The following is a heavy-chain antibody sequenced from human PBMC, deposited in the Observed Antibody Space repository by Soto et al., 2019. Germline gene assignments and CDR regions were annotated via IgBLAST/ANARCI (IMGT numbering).Heavy chain of an antibody. Sequence: QITLKESGPTLVKPTQTLTLTCTFSGFSLSMSGVGVGWIRQPPGKALEWLALIYWDDDKRYSPSLKSRLTITKDTTKHHVVLTLTNMDPVDTASSYCARGLRYWSSANCPSCFYPWGQGTLVTFAS. J-gene: IGHJ5*02. CDR2: IYWDDDK. D-gene: IGHD2-2*01. V-gene: IGHV2-5*02. CDR1: GFSLSMSGVG. CDR3: ARGLRYWSSANCPSCFYP.